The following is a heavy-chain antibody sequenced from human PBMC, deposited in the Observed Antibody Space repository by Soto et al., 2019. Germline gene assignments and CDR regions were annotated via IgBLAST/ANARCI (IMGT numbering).Heavy chain of an antibody. V-gene: IGHV1-2*02. D-gene: IGHD5-18*01. Sequence: GASVKVSCKASGYTFTGYYMHWVRQAPGQGLEWMGWINPNSGGTNYAQKFQGRVTMTRDTSISTAYMELSRLRSDDTAVYYCARVGYSYGYDYYYGMDVWGQGTTVTVSS. J-gene: IGHJ6*02. CDR1: GYTFTGYY. CDR2: INPNSGGT. CDR3: ARVGYSYGYDYYYGMDV.